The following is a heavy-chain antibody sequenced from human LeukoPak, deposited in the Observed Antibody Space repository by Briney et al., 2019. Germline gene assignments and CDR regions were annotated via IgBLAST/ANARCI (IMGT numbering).Heavy chain of an antibody. J-gene: IGHJ4*02. Sequence: PSETLSLTCTVSGGSISSSSYYWGWIRQPPGKGLEWIGSIYYSGSTYYNPSLKSRVTISVDTSKNQFSLKLSSVTAADTAVYYCARDWGLYGGTQIDYWGQGTLVTVSS. CDR1: GGSISSSSYY. CDR2: IYYSGST. CDR3: ARDWGLYGGTQIDY. D-gene: IGHD4-23*01. V-gene: IGHV4-39*07.